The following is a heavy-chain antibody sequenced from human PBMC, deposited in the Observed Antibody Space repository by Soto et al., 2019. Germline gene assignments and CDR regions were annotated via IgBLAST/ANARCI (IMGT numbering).Heavy chain of an antibody. D-gene: IGHD2-21*02. CDR3: ARGVASVVTSYVDY. CDR1: GGSFSGYY. J-gene: IGHJ4*02. Sequence: SETLSLTCAVYGGSFSGYYWSWIRQPPGKGLEWIGEINHSGSTNYNPSLKSRVTISVDTSKNQFSLKLSSVTAADTAVYYCARGVASVVTSYVDYWGQGTLVTFSS. CDR2: INHSGST. V-gene: IGHV4-34*01.